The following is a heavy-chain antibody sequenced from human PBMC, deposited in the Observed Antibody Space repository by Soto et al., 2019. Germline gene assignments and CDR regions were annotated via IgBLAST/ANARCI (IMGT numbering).Heavy chain of an antibody. V-gene: IGHV4-39*01. D-gene: IGHD5-12*01. CDR1: GGSVSSGSYY. Sequence: PSETLSLTCTVSGGSVSSGSYYWSWIRQPPGKGLEWIGSIYYSGSTYYNPSLKSRVTISVDTSKNQFSLKLSSVTAADTAVYHCARMIVATITLDYWGQGTLVNVSS. J-gene: IGHJ4*02. CDR3: ARMIVATITLDY. CDR2: IYYSGST.